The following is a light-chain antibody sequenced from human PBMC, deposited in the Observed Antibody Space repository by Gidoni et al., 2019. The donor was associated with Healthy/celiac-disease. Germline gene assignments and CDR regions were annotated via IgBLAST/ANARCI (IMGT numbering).Light chain of an antibody. Sequence: DIVLTQSPRTLSLSPGERATLSCRASQSVSSSYLAWYQQKPGQGPRLLIYGASSRATGLPDRFSGSGSGTDFNLTISRLEPEDFAVYYCQQYGSSQWTFGQGTKVEIK. V-gene: IGKV3-20*01. J-gene: IGKJ1*01. CDR2: GAS. CDR3: QQYGSSQWT. CDR1: QSVSSSY.